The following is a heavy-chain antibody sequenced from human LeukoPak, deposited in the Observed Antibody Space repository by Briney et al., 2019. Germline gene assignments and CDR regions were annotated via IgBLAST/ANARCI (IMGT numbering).Heavy chain of an antibody. Sequence: PSGTLSLTCTVSGASISSNNFYWGWIRQPPGKGLEWIVSIYYSRSTYYHPSLKSRVTISVDTSKRQFSLNLRSVTAADTAMYYCARGFGDFYGSGSYYNDWFDPWGQGTLVIVSS. J-gene: IGHJ5*02. D-gene: IGHD3-10*01. CDR2: IYYSRST. CDR3: ARGFGDFYGSGSYYNDWFDP. V-gene: IGHV4-39*07. CDR1: GASISSNNFY.